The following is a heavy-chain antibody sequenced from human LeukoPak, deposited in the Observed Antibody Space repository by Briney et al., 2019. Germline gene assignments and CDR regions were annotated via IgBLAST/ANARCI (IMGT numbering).Heavy chain of an antibody. V-gene: IGHV3-21*01. Sequence: GGSLRLSCAASAFSLSAYNMNWVRQAPGKGLEWDSSISYTGTYIYYADSVKGRFTVSRDNAKNSLFLQMNSLRSEDTAVYYCARDPYHYASENWGQGTLVTVSS. J-gene: IGHJ4*02. CDR1: AFSLSAYN. CDR2: ISYTGTYI. D-gene: IGHD3-10*01. CDR3: ARDPYHYASEN.